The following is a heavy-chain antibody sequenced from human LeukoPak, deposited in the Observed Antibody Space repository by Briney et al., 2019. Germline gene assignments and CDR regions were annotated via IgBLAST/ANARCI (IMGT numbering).Heavy chain of an antibody. CDR2: IRSRAYGGTT. V-gene: IGHV3-49*04. Sequence: GGSLRLSCTASGFTFGDYAMSWVRQAPGKGLEWVGFIRSRAYGGTTEYAASVKGRFTISRDDSKSIAYLQMNSLKTEDTAVYCCTRDLPPDGYNDYWGQGTLVTVSS. CDR3: TRDLPPDGYNDY. CDR1: GFTFGDYA. J-gene: IGHJ4*02. D-gene: IGHD5-24*01.